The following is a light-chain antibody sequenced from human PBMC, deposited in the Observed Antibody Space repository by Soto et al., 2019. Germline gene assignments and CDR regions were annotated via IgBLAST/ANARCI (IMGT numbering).Light chain of an antibody. J-gene: IGKJ4*01. Sequence: EIVMTQSPANLSVSSGDRATLSCRAAQTIYNNVAWYQQRPGQAPRLLIYDASTRATGIPDRFSGSGSETDFTLTISRLEAEDSAVYYCQQYGSSPLTFGGGTKVDIK. CDR2: DAS. V-gene: IGKV3-20*01. CDR1: QTIYNN. CDR3: QQYGSSPLT.